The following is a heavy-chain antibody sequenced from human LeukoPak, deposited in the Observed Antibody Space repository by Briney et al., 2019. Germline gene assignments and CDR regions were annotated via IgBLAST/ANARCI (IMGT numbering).Heavy chain of an antibody. CDR2: IYSSGST. CDR1: GDSISGYY. CDR3: ARGGSSSSGNSFDI. J-gene: IGHJ3*02. Sequence: SETLSLTCNVSGDSISGYYWSWIRQPAGKGLEWIGRIYSSGSTNYNPSLKSRATMSVETPKNQFSLRLSSVTAADTAVYYCARGGSSSSGNSFDIWGQGTMVTVSP. D-gene: IGHD6-6*01. V-gene: IGHV4-4*07.